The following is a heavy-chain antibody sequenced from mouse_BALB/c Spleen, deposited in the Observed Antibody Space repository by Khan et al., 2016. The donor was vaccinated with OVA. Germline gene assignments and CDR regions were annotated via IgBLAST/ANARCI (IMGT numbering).Heavy chain of an antibody. CDR3: ARDRIDY. Sequence: QVQLKESGAELAKPAASVKMSCKASGYTFTTYWMHWVKQRPGQGLEWIGYINPTSGYTDYNQKFKDKATLTADKSSSTVYMQLSSLTSDDSAVYYCARDRIDYWGQGTTLTVSS. V-gene: IGHV1-7*01. CDR2: INPTSGYT. J-gene: IGHJ2*01. CDR1: GYTFTTYW.